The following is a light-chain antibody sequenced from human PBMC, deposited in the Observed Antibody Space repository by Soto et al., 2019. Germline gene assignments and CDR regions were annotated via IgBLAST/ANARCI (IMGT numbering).Light chain of an antibody. V-gene: IGLV2-14*01. CDR1: FSDVGGYDY. Sequence: QSALTQPASVSGSPGQSIAISCTGTFSDVGGYDYVSWYQQHPDKAPKLMIYEVTKLPSGVSNRFSGSKSGNTASLTISGLQPEDEADYYCSSRTSSSTRVFGSGTKLTVL. J-gene: IGLJ1*01. CDR2: EVT. CDR3: SSRTSSSTRV.